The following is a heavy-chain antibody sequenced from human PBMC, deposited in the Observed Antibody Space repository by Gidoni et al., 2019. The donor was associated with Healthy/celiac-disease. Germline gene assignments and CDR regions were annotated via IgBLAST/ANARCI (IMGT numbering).Heavy chain of an antibody. CDR2: ISWNSGSI. J-gene: IGHJ4*02. Sequence: EVQLVESGGGLVQPGRSLRLSCAASGFTFGDYAMHWVRQAPGKGLEWVLGISWNSGSIGYADSVKGRFTISRDNAKNSLYLQMNSLRAEDTALYYCAKGKSLTMVRGVLDYWGQGTLVTVSS. D-gene: IGHD3-10*01. CDR3: AKGKSLTMVRGVLDY. V-gene: IGHV3-9*01. CDR1: GFTFGDYA.